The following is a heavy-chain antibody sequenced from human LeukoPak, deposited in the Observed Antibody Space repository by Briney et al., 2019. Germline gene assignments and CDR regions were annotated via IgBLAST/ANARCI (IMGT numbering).Heavy chain of an antibody. Sequence: GGSLRLSCAASGFTFNSYWMSWVRQAPGKGLEWVANIKQDGSEKYYVDSVKGRFTISRDNAKNSLYLQMNSLRAEDTAVYYCARDSLVVAATYYFDYWGQGTLVTVSS. V-gene: IGHV3-7*01. CDR3: ARDSLVVAATYYFDY. D-gene: IGHD2-15*01. CDR2: IKQDGSEK. J-gene: IGHJ4*02. CDR1: GFTFNSYW.